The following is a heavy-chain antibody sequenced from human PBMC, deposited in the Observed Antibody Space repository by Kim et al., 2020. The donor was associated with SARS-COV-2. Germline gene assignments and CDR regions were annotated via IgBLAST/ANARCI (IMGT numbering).Heavy chain of an antibody. J-gene: IGHJ4*02. Sequence: GGSLRLSCAASGFTVSSNYMSWVRQAPGKGLEWVSVIYSGGSTYYADSVKGRFTISRDNSKNTLYLQMNSLRAEDTAVYYCARGIYGDYLGYWGQGTLVTVSS. D-gene: IGHD4-17*01. V-gene: IGHV3-53*01. CDR2: IYSGGST. CDR1: GFTVSSNY. CDR3: ARGIYGDYLGY.